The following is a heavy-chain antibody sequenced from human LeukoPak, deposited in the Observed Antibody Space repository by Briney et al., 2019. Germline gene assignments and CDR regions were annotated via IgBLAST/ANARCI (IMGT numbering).Heavy chain of an antibody. CDR3: ARAYHDTMIVVVRDAFDI. CDR1: GGTFSSYA. V-gene: IGHV1-69*05. J-gene: IGHJ3*02. CDR2: IIPIFGTA. Sequence: WASVKVSCKASGGTFSSYAISWVRQAPGQGLEWMGGIIPIFGTANYAQKFQGRVSITTDESTSTAYMELSSLRSEDTAVYYCARAYHDTMIVVVRDAFDIWGQGTMVTVSS. D-gene: IGHD3-22*01.